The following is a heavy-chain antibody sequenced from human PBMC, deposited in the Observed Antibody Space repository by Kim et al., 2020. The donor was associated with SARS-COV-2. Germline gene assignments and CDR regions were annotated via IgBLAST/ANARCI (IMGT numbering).Heavy chain of an antibody. CDR3: AREEHPDYYLDC. V-gene: IGHV3-21*01. D-gene: IGHD2-21*02. Sequence: YEDSVKGRFTISRDNAKNSLYLQMNSLRADDTAVYYCAREEHPDYYLDCWGQGTLVTVSS. J-gene: IGHJ4*02.